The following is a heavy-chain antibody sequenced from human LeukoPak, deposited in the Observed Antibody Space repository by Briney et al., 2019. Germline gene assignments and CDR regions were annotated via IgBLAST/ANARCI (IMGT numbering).Heavy chain of an antibody. CDR2: INPNSGGT. Sequence: ASVTVSCKASGYTFTGYYMHWVRQAPGQGLEWMGWINPNSGGTNYAQKFQGRVTMTRDTSISTAYMELSRLRSDDTAVYYCARDVDTAMVPFDYWGQGTLVTVSS. V-gene: IGHV1-2*02. CDR1: GYTFTGYY. D-gene: IGHD5-18*01. CDR3: ARDVDTAMVPFDY. J-gene: IGHJ4*02.